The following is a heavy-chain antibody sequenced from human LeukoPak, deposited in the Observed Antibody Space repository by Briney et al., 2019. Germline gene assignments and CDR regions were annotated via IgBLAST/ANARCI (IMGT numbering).Heavy chain of an antibody. D-gene: IGHD5-18*01. Sequence: PGGSLRLSCAASGFTSSNYWMYWVRQAPGKGLVWVSHINSDGSSTTYADSVKGRFTISRDNAKNTLYLQMNSLRAEDTAAYYCARVRWDTVMGFDYWGQGTLVTVSS. CDR2: INSDGSST. V-gene: IGHV3-74*01. CDR1: GFTSSNYW. J-gene: IGHJ4*02. CDR3: ARVRWDTVMGFDY.